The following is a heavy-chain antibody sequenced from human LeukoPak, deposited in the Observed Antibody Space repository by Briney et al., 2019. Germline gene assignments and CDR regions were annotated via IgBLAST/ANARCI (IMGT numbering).Heavy chain of an antibody. Sequence: GGSLRLSCAASGFTFSSYGMSWVRQAPGKGLEWVSAINWDGASRTYADSVKGRFTISRDNSKNTLYLQMNSLRAEDTAVYYCARAKGGLSEDYWGQGTLVTVSS. J-gene: IGHJ4*02. CDR3: ARAKGGLSEDY. CDR2: INWDGASR. V-gene: IGHV3-23*01. D-gene: IGHD3-16*01. CDR1: GFTFSSYG.